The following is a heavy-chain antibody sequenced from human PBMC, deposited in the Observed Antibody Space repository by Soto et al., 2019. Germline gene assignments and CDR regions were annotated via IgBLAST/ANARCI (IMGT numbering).Heavy chain of an antibody. CDR1: GGSLSDYF. V-gene: IGHV4-34*01. Sequence: SETLSLTCVVSGGSLSDYFWSWIRQPPGMALEWIGEINHLGSINYNPSLKSRVTMSVDTSKNQFSLTLNSVTAADTATFYCARGGISHGAYFYYMDVWDSGTTVTVSS. CDR3: ARGGISHGAYFYYMDV. D-gene: IGHD2-21*01. CDR2: INHLGSI. J-gene: IGHJ6*03.